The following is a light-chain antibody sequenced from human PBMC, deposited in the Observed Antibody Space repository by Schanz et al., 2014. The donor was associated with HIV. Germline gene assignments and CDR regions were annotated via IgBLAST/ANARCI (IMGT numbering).Light chain of an antibody. Sequence: SVLTQPPSASGTPGQRVTISCSGSSSNIKMNAVNWYQHLPGMGPKLLIYATYNRPSGVPDRFSGSGSDTSASLAISGLQSEDEADYYCAGWDDSLNVWVFGGGTKLTVL. CDR1: SSNIKMNA. V-gene: IGLV1-44*01. CDR3: AGWDDSLNVWV. J-gene: IGLJ3*02. CDR2: ATY.